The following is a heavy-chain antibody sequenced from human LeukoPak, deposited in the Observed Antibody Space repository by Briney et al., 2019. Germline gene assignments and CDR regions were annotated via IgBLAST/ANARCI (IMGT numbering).Heavy chain of an antibody. CDR2: ISGSDGST. V-gene: IGHV3-23*01. CDR3: AKDTGSGYDYFSYYFDY. J-gene: IGHJ4*02. D-gene: IGHD5-12*01. Sequence: GGSLRLSCAASGFTFSSYAMNWVRQAPGKGLEWVSAISGSDGSTYYADSVKGRFTISRDNSKNTLYLQMNSLRAEDTAVYYCAKDTGSGYDYFSYYFDYWGQGTLVTVSS. CDR1: GFTFSSYA.